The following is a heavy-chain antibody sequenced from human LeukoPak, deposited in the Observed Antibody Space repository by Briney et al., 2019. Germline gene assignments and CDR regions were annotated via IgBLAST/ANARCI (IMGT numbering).Heavy chain of an antibody. CDR2: ISSSSSYI. J-gene: IGHJ6*02. CDR3: ARGYYGSGSYQSTPYYYYYGMDV. Sequence: GGSLRLSCAASGFTFSSYSMNWVRQAPGKGLEWVSSISSSSSYIYYADSAKGRFTISRDNAKNSLYLQMNSLRAEDTAVYYCARGYYGSGSYQSTPYYYYYGMDVWGQGTTVTVSS. CDR1: GFTFSSYS. V-gene: IGHV3-21*01. D-gene: IGHD3-10*01.